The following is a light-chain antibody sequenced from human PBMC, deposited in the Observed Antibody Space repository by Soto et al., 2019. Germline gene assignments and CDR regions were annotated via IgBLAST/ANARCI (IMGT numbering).Light chain of an antibody. CDR3: SSYAGSNSWV. CDR1: SSDVGGYNY. J-gene: IGLJ3*02. CDR2: EVS. V-gene: IGLV2-8*01. Sequence: QSAPTQPPSASGSPGQSVTISCTVTSSDVGGYNYVSWYQQHPGKAPKLMIYEVSKRPSGVPDRFSGSKSGNTASLTVSGLQAEDEADYYCSSYAGSNSWVFGGGTKVTVL.